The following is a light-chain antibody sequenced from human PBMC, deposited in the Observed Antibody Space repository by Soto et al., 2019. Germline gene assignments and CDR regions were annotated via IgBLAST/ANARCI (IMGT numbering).Light chain of an antibody. Sequence: QPVLTQSPSASASLGASVKLTCTLSSGHSSHAIAWHQQQPEKGPRYLMKLNSDGSHNKGDGIPDRFSGSSSGAERYLTIPSLQSDDEADYFCQTWGSGFRVFGGGTQLTVL. V-gene: IGLV4-69*01. CDR1: SGHSSHA. J-gene: IGLJ2*01. CDR3: QTWGSGFRV. CDR2: LNSDGSH.